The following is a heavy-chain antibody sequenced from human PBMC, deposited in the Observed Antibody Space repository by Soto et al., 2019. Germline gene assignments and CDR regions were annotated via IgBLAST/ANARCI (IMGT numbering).Heavy chain of an antibody. Sequence: ASVKVSCKASGYIFSNYYIHWVRQAPGQGLEWMGIINPSGSSTRYAQKFQGRVTMTRDRSSSTVYMELSSLRFEDTAVYYCARDVGDSGSHWFDPWGQGSLVTVSS. V-gene: IGHV1-46*01. J-gene: IGHJ5*02. CDR3: ARDVGDSGSHWFDP. CDR1: GYIFSNYY. D-gene: IGHD1-26*01. CDR2: INPSGSST.